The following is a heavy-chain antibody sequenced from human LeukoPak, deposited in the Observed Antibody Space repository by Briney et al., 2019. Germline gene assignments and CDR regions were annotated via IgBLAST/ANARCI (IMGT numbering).Heavy chain of an antibody. CDR1: GFTFSSYG. D-gene: IGHD2-21*02. Sequence: GGSLRLSCAASGFTFSSYGMHWVRQAPGKGLEWVAVIWYDGSNKYYADSVKGRFTISRDNSKNTLYLQMSSLRAEDTAVYYCAKELGAHCGGDCYSGFDYWGQGTLVTVSS. V-gene: IGHV3-33*06. CDR3: AKELGAHCGGDCYSGFDY. CDR2: IWYDGSNK. J-gene: IGHJ4*02.